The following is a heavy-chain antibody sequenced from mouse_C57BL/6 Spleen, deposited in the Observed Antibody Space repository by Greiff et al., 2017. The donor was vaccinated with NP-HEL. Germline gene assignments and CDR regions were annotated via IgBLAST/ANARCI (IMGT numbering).Heavy chain of an antibody. J-gene: IGHJ2*01. CDR3: ARYYGSVEYYFDY. CDR1: GFNIKDYY. Sequence: VQLKESGAELVKPGASVKLSCTASGFNIKDYYMHWVKQRTEQGLEWIGRIDPEDGETKYAPKFQGKATITADTSSHTAYLQLSSLTSEDTAVYYCARYYGSVEYYFDYWGQGTTLTVSS. V-gene: IGHV14-2*01. CDR2: IDPEDGET. D-gene: IGHD1-1*01.